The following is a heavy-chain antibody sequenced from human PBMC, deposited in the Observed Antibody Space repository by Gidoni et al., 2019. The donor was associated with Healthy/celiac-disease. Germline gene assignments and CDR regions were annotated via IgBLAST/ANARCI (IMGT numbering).Heavy chain of an antibody. Sequence: QVQLVQSGAEVKKPGASVKVSCKASGYTFTGYDMHWVRQAPGQGLGWMGWINPNRCGTNYAQKFQGRVTMTRDTSISTAYMELSRLRSDDTAVYYCARGPFGYCSGGSCAFGYFDYWGQGTLVTVSS. J-gene: IGHJ4*02. CDR3: ARGPFGYCSGGSCAFGYFDY. D-gene: IGHD2-15*01. CDR2: INPNRCGT. CDR1: GYTFTGYD. V-gene: IGHV1-2*02.